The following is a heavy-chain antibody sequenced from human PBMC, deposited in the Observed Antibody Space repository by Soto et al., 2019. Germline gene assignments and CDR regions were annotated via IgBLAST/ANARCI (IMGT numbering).Heavy chain of an antibody. CDR2: ISSNGGST. V-gene: IGHV3-64*01. D-gene: IGHD3-22*01. CDR1: GFTFSSYV. J-gene: IGHJ4*02. Sequence: GGSLRLSCAASGFTFSSYVMHWVRQAPGKGLEYVSVISSNGGSTYYANSVKGRFTISRDNSKNTLYLQMNSLRAEDTAVYYCAKDRYLDHDSRGYLFDNWGQGNLVTVSS. CDR3: AKDRYLDHDSRGYLFDN.